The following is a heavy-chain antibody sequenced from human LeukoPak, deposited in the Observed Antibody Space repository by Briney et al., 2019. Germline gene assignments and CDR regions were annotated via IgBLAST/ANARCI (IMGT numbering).Heavy chain of an antibody. J-gene: IGHJ5*01. CDR2: VSDSET. D-gene: IGHD5-24*01. V-gene: IGHV4-61*08. CDR3: ATDIIRSDGYNFDS. Sequence: PSEPLSLTCTVSGGSVSSGGYNWNWIRQPLGKGLEYIGFVSDSETHYYPSLKSRVTISLDTSKNQFSLKLTSVTAADTAIYYCATDIIRSDGYNFDSWGQGTLVTVSS. CDR1: GGSVSSGGYN.